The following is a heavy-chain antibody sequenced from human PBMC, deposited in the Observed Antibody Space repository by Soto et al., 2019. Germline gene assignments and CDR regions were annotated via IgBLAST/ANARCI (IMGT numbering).Heavy chain of an antibody. V-gene: IGHV2-5*02. J-gene: IGHJ4*02. CDR1: GFSLSTSGVG. D-gene: IGHD3-16*01. CDR2: IYWDDDK. CDR3: AHRRRGSYFDS. Sequence: QITLKESGPTLVKPTQTLTLTCTFSGFSLSTSGVGVGWIRQPPGKALEWLALIYWDDDKRYSPSLKSRLTNAKDTSKNQVALTMTNMDPVDTATYYCAHRRRGSYFDSWGPGTLVTVSS.